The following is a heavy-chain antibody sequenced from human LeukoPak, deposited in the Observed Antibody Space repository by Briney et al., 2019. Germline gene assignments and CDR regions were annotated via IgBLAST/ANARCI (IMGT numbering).Heavy chain of an antibody. D-gene: IGHD6-13*01. J-gene: IGHJ4*02. CDR1: GFTVSSNY. Sequence: PGGSLRLSCAASGFTVSSNYMSWVRQAPGKGLEWVSVIYSGGSTYYADSVKGRFTISRDNSKNTLYLQMNSLRAEDTAVYYCAKDKAPYSSSWYDYWGQGTLVTVSS. V-gene: IGHV3-53*01. CDR3: AKDKAPYSSSWYDY. CDR2: IYSGGST.